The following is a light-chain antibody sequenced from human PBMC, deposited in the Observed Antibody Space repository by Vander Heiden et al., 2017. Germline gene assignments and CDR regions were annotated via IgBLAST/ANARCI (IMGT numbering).Light chain of an antibody. V-gene: IGKV1-5*01. CDR2: DAS. CDR1: QSISSR. Sequence: DIQMTPSPPTLPASVGDRVTITCRASQSISSRLAWYQQKPGKAPKLLIYDASSLESGVPSRFSGSGSGTEFTLTISSLEADDFATYYCQQYNSYSRTFGQGTKVEIK. CDR3: QQYNSYSRT. J-gene: IGKJ1*01.